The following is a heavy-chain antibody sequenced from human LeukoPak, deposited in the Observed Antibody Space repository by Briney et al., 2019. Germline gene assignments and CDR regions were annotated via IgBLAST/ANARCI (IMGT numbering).Heavy chain of an antibody. Sequence: PGGSLRLSCAASGFTFNNYWMTWVRQAPGMGLEWVANIKQDGSEKYYVDSVKGRFSISRDNAKNSLYLQMNSLTAEDTAVYYCARNPPGIVGAPTHYCYYMDVWGRGTTVTISS. V-gene: IGHV3-7*01. J-gene: IGHJ6*03. D-gene: IGHD1-26*01. CDR2: IKQDGSEK. CDR1: GFTFNNYW. CDR3: ARNPPGIVGAPTHYCYYMDV.